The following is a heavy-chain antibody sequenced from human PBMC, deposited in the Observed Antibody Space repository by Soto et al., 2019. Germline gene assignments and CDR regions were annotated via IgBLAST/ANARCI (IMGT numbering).Heavy chain of an antibody. J-gene: IGHJ5*02. CDR2: IYYSGST. CDR3: ARGTEATERPKPALAAFDP. D-gene: IGHD1-1*01. Sequence: PAQTLCLPSTVCAGCISTGGYYWSWIRQPRAKGLEWIGYIYYSGSTYYDPSLKSRVTISVETSKNQFSLKLSSVTAAETAVYYCARGTEATERPKPALAAFDPWGQGTMVTVSS. CDR1: AGCISTGGYY. V-gene: IGHV4-30-4*01.